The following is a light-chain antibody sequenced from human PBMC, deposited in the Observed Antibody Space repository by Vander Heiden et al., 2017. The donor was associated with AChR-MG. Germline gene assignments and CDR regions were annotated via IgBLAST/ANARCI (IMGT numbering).Light chain of an antibody. V-gene: IGKV3-20*01. Sequence: IVLTQSPGTLSLSPGERATLSCRASQSIGSNYLAWYQQKPGQAPRLLLYGASSRATGIPDRFSGSGSGTDFTLTISRLEPEDFAVYYCQQYGSSPLTFGGGTEVEIK. CDR2: GAS. CDR1: QSIGSNY. J-gene: IGKJ4*01. CDR3: QQYGSSPLT.